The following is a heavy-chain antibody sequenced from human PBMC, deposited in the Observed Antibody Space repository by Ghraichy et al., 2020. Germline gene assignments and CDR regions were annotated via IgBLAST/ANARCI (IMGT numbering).Heavy chain of an antibody. CDR3: SSGDTFDI. Sequence: GGSLRLSCAASGLIFGSYWMTWVRQAPGKGLEWVANINQNGREKYYVASVKGRFTISRDNAKNSLYLQMNGLRAEDTAVYYCSSGDTFDIWGQGTMVAVSS. J-gene: IGHJ3*02. D-gene: IGHD3-10*01. CDR1: GLIFGSYW. CDR2: INQNGREK. V-gene: IGHV3-7*03.